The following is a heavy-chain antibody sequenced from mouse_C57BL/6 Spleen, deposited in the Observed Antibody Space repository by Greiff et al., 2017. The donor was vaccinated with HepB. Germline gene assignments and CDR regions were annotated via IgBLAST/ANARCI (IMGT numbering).Heavy chain of an antibody. V-gene: IGHV5-16*01. CDR1: GFTFSDYY. J-gene: IGHJ2*01. Sequence: EVKLVESEGGLVQPGSSMKLSCTASGFTFSDYYMAWVRQVPEKGLEWVANINYDGSSTYYLDSLKSRFIISRGNAKNILYLQMSSLKSEDTATYYCAREGTTVVARGYYFDYWGQGTTLTVSS. D-gene: IGHD1-1*01. CDR2: INYDGSST. CDR3: AREGTTVVARGYYFDY.